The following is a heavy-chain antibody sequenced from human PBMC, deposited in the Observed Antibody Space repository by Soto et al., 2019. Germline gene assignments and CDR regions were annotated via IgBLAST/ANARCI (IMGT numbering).Heavy chain of an antibody. D-gene: IGHD3-9*01. CDR2: IYYSGGT. CDR1: GGFMSSYY. Sequence: PSETLSLTCTVSGGFMSSYYWSWIRQPPGKGLEWIGYIYYSGGTNYNPSLKSRVTVSVDTSKNQFSLKLSSVTAADTAVYYCAREPLHYDLLTGYTQLFYFDSWGQGTLVTVSS. J-gene: IGHJ4*02. CDR3: AREPLHYDLLTGYTQLFYFDS. V-gene: IGHV4-59*01.